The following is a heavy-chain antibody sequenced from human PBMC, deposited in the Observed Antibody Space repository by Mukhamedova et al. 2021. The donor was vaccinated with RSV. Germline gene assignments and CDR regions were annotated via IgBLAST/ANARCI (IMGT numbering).Heavy chain of an antibody. J-gene: IGHJ5*02. CDR3: ARAGIAEAGTWARWFDP. D-gene: IGHD6-13*01. CDR2: INPSGGST. V-gene: IGHV1-46*01. CDR1: SYY. Sequence: SYYMHWVRQAPGQGLEWMGIINPSGGSTSYAQKFQGRVTMTRDTSTSTVYMEPSSLRSEDTAVYYWARAGIAEAGTWARWFDPWG.